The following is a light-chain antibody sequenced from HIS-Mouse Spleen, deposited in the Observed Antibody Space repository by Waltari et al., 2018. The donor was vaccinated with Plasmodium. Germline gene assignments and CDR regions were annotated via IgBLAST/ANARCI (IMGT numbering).Light chain of an antibody. V-gene: IGLV3-25*03. CDR3: QSADSSGTYV. J-gene: IGLJ1*01. CDR1: ALPKQY. Sequence: SYELTQPPSVSVSPGQTARITCSGDALPKQYAYWYQQKPGQAPVLGIYKDRERPSVIPERFAGSSSGTTVTLTIRGVQAEDEADYYCQSADSSGTYVFGTGTKVTVL. CDR2: KDR.